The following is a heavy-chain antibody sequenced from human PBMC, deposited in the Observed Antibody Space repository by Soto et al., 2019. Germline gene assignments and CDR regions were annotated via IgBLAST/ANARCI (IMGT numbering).Heavy chain of an antibody. CDR1: GDSISNYY. CDR2: NYYSGST. J-gene: IGHJ6*02. Sequence: SETLSLTCTVSGDSISNYYWSWIRQPPGKRLEWIGYNYYSGSTNYNPSLKSRVTISVDTSTNQYSLKLSSVTAAATAVYYGAREKAHNRNPPGYGMDVGGQGTTVT. CDR3: AREKAHNRNPPGYGMDV. V-gene: IGHV4-59*01. D-gene: IGHD1-20*01.